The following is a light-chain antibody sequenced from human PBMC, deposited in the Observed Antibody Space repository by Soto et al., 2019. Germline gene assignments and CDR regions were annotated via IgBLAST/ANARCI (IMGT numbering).Light chain of an antibody. J-gene: IGLJ2*01. CDR3: SSYASSRDVF. Sequence: QSALTQPASVSGSPGQSITISCTGTSSDVGGYNYVSWYQQYPGKAPKLMIYEVSNRPSGVSNRFSGSKSGNTASLTISGLRAEDEADYYCSSYASSRDVFFGGGTKLTVL. V-gene: IGLV2-14*01. CDR1: SSDVGGYNY. CDR2: EVS.